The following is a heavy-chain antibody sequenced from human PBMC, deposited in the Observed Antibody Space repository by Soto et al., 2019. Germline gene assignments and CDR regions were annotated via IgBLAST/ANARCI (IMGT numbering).Heavy chain of an antibody. J-gene: IGHJ6*02. Sequence: GESLKISCKGSGYSFTSYWIGWVRQMPGKGLEWMGIIYPGDSDTRYSPSFQGQVTISADKSISTAYLQWSSLKASDTAMYYCARLPCSSTSCSHIYYYYYGMDVWGQGTTVTVSS. D-gene: IGHD2-2*01. CDR1: GYSFTSYW. CDR3: ARLPCSSTSCSHIYYYYYGMDV. V-gene: IGHV5-51*01. CDR2: IYPGDSDT.